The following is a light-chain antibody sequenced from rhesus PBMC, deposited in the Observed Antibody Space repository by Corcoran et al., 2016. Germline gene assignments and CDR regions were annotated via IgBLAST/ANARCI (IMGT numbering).Light chain of an antibody. CDR2: DAT. V-gene: IGKV1-33*02. Sequence: DIQMTQSPSSLSASVGDTVTITCQASQVISKYLAWYQQKPVKAPKLLIYDATTLQTGVPSRFSGSGAVTELTLISSSMQPEDFATDYGQQHNSYPRTFGQGTKVEIK. J-gene: IGKJ1*01. CDR1: QVISKY. CDR3: QQHNSYPRT.